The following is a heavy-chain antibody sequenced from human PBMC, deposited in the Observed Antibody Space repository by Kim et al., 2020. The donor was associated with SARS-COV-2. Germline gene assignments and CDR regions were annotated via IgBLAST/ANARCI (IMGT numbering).Heavy chain of an antibody. V-gene: IGHV3-72*01. CDR3: ARETSGAFDI. J-gene: IGHJ3*02. CDR2: TRNKADSHTT. Sequence: GGSLRLSCAVSGFTYSDHHMGWVRQAPGKGLEWVGRTRNKADSHTTEYAASVKGRFTISRDDSKHSLSLQMNTLKTEDTAVYFCARETSGAFDIWGQGTMVTVSS. CDR1: GFTYSDHH.